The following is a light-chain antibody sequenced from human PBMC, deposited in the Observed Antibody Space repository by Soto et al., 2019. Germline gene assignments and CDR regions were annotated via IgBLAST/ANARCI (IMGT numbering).Light chain of an antibody. CDR3: QESVSSLGT. Sequence: DIQMTQSPSSLSASVGERVTITCRASQSIGVYLNWFQQKPGKAPELVIYGASSLPSGVPPRFRGGGSGTDFTLTISSLQHEDFATYYFQESVSSLGTFGPRTTVDIK. J-gene: IGKJ3*01. CDR2: GAS. V-gene: IGKV1-39*01. CDR1: QSIGVY.